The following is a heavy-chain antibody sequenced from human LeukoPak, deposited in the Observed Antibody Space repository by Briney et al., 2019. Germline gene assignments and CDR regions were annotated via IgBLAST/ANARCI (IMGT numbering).Heavy chain of an antibody. CDR2: ICYSGSS. D-gene: IGHD2-8*01. Sequence: PSETLSLTCNVSGGAITSSSHCWGWIRQPPGKGLEWIGSICYSGSSRYNPSLKSRVTISIDTSKNQFSLKLNSGTAADTAMYYCARSWFCTNGICALDYWGQGTLVTVSS. J-gene: IGHJ4*02. CDR3: ARSWFCTNGICALDY. CDR1: GGAITSSSHC. V-gene: IGHV4-39*07.